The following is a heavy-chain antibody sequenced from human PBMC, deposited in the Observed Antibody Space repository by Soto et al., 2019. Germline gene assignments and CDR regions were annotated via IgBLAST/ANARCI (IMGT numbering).Heavy chain of an antibody. D-gene: IGHD6-19*01. J-gene: IGHJ6*02. CDR2: IDPSDSYT. CDR3: ARHLDVAGGYYYYGMDV. Sequence: PGESLKISCNGSGYSFTSYWISWVRQMPWKGLEWMGRIDPSDSYTNYSPSFQGHVTISADKSISTAYLQWSSLKASDTAMYYCARHLDVAGGYYYYGMDVWGQGTTVPVSS. V-gene: IGHV5-10-1*01. CDR1: GYSFTSYW.